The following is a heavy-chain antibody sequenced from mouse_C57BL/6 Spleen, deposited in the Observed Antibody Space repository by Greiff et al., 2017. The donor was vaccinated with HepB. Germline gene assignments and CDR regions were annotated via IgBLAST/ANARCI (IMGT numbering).Heavy chain of an antibody. J-gene: IGHJ4*01. D-gene: IGHD1-1*01. CDR3: TRGERDYYGSSFLAMDY. CDR1: GYTFTDYE. CDR2: IDPETGGT. Sequence: QVQLQQSGAELVRPGASVTLSCKASGYTFTDYEMHWVKQTPVHGLEWIGAIDPETGGTAYNQKFKGKAILTADKSSSTAYMELRSLTSEDSAVYYCTRGERDYYGSSFLAMDYWGQGTSVTVS. V-gene: IGHV1-15*01.